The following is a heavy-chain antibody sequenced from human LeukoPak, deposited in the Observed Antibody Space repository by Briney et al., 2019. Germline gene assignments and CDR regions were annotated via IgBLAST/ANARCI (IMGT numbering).Heavy chain of an antibody. Sequence: PSETLSLTCTVSGASINTYYWSWIRQPPGKGLEWMGYVYYSGSPNYNPSLKSRVTISVDTSKNQFSLKLSSVTAADTAVYYCAKGRDGYDAWGQGTLVTVSS. V-gene: IGHV4-59*01. CDR1: GASINTYY. CDR2: VYYSGSP. D-gene: IGHD5-24*01. CDR3: AKGRDGYDA. J-gene: IGHJ5*02.